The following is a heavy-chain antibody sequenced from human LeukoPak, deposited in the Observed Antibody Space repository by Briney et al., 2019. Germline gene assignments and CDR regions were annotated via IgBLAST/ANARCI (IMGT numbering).Heavy chain of an antibody. CDR3: ARDRGSSVVAFWFDP. J-gene: IGHJ5*02. D-gene: IGHD6-6*01. CDR1: GASLRSGSYY. CDR2: IYSSGSI. Sequence: SETLSLTCTVSGASLRSGSYYCSWIRQPAGKGLEWIGRIYSSGSINYNPSLKSRVTISVDTSKNQLSLKLSSVTAADTAVYYCARDRGSSVVAFWFDPWGPGTLVTVSS. V-gene: IGHV4-61*02.